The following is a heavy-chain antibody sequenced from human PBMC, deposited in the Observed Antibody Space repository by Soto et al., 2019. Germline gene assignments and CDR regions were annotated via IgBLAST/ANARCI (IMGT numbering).Heavy chain of an antibody. CDR2: IYYSGST. D-gene: IGHD4-4*01. CDR1: GGSISSGGYY. Sequence: SETLSLTCTVSGGSISSGGYYWSWIRQHPGKGLEWIGYIYYSGSTYYNPSLKSRVTISVDTSKNQFSLKLSSVTAADTAVYYCARDGNTRLQPSLWGQGTLVTVSS. J-gene: IGHJ4*02. V-gene: IGHV4-31*03. CDR3: ARDGNTRLQPSL.